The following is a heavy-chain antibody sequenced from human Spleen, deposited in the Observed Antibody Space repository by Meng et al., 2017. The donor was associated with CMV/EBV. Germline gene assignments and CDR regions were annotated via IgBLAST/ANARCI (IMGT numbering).Heavy chain of an antibody. CDR2: INPSGGST. D-gene: IGHD6-13*01. CDR1: GYTFTSYY. Sequence: SCKASGYTFTSYYMHWVRQAPGQGLEWMGIINPSGGSTSYAQKFQGRVTITTDESTSTAYMELSSLRSEDTAVYYCARAYSSSWYDYWGQGTLVTVSS. J-gene: IGHJ4*02. V-gene: IGHV1-46*01. CDR3: ARAYSSSWYDY.